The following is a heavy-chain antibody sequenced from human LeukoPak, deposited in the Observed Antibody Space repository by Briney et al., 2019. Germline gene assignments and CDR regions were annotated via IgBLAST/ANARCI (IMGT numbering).Heavy chain of an antibody. V-gene: IGHV3-30*07. Sequence: PGGSLRLSCAASGFTFSSYAMHWVRQAPGKGLEWVAVISYDGSIKYYADSVKGRFTISRDNSKNTLYLQMNSLGAEDTAVYYCAKDRTSCPRPLCYYGMDVWGQGTTVTVSS. J-gene: IGHJ6*02. CDR3: AKDRTSCPRPLCYYGMDV. CDR1: GFTFSSYA. CDR2: ISYDGSIK. D-gene: IGHD2-2*01.